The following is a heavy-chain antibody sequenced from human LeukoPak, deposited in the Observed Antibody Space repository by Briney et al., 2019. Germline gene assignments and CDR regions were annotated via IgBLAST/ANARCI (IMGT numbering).Heavy chain of an antibody. D-gene: IGHD2-2*01. Sequence: ASVKVSCKASGYTFTSYYMHWVRQAPGQGLEWMGIINPSGGSTSYAQKFQGRVTMTTDTSTSTGYMELRSLRSDDTAVYYCARVHSYCSTTSCLDYWGQGILVTVSS. CDR3: ARVHSYCSTTSCLDY. CDR1: GYTFTSYY. V-gene: IGHV1-46*01. J-gene: IGHJ4*02. CDR2: INPSGGST.